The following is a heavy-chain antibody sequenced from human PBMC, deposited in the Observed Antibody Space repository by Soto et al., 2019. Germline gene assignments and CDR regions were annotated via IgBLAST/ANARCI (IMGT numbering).Heavy chain of an antibody. CDR1: GYTFTSYG. CDR2: ISAYNGNT. V-gene: IGHV1-18*01. J-gene: IGHJ4*02. Sequence: QVQLVQSGAEVKKPGASVKVSCKASGYTFTSYGINWVRQAPGQGLEWMGWISAYNGNTHYAQNLQGRGTMTTDTSTSTAYMELRSLRSDDTAVYYCARESILTGYHPLDYWGQVTLVTVSS. D-gene: IGHD3-9*01. CDR3: ARESILTGYHPLDY.